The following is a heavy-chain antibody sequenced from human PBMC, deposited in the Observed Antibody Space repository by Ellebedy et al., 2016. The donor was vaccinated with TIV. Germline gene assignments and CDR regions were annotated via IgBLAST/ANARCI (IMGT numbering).Heavy chain of an antibody. Sequence: GSLRLSXAVSGAPSGHYFWSWIRQSPGKGLEWIGEVTHTGDTNHNPSLESRVTMSLDTSENQFSLKVNSVTAADTAVYFCARGFPAAWELAGAWGQGTLVTVS. D-gene: IGHD1-26*01. V-gene: IGHV4-34*01. CDR2: VTHTGDT. CDR1: GAPSGHYF. J-gene: IGHJ4*02. CDR3: ARGFPAAWELAGA.